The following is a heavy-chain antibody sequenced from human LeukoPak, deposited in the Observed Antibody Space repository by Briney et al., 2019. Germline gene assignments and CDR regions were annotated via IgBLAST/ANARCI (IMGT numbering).Heavy chain of an antibody. D-gene: IGHD3-10*01. CDR3: ARDRSNYDYGSGSYSSTGYVWFDP. CDR1: GFTFSSYG. Sequence: GGSLRLSCAASGFTFSSYGMHWVRQAPGKGLEWVAVIYSGGSTYYADSVKGRFTISRDNSKNTLYLQMNSLRAEDTAVYYCARDRSNYDYGSGSYSSTGYVWFDPWGQGTLVTVSS. CDR2: IYSGGST. V-gene: IGHV3-NL1*01. J-gene: IGHJ5*02.